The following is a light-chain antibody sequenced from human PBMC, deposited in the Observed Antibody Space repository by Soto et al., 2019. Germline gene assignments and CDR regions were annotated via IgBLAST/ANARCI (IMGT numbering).Light chain of an antibody. CDR2: DVT. CDR3: CSYAGSYNLGV. CDR1: SSDVGTNNL. V-gene: IGLV2-11*01. Sequence: QSVLTQPASVSGSPGQSITISCTGTSSDVGTNNLVSWYQQHPGKAPKLMIHDVTKRPSGVPDRFSGSKSGNSASLTISGLQAEDEADYYCCSYAGSYNLGVFGGGTKLTVL. J-gene: IGLJ3*02.